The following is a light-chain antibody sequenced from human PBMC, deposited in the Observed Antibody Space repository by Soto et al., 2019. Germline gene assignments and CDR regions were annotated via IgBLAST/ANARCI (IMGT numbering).Light chain of an antibody. CDR2: WGS. CDR3: EQYYYTPPTT. Sequence: DIVMTQSPDSLAVSLGERATINCKSSQSLFFSSTNKNFLAWYQQKPGQPPKLLIYWGSTRESGVPDRFSGSRSGTDSTLTISNLQAQAVAVYYCEQYYYTPPTTFGGGTNVEIK. J-gene: IGKJ4*01. CDR1: QSLFFSSTNKNF. V-gene: IGKV4-1*01.